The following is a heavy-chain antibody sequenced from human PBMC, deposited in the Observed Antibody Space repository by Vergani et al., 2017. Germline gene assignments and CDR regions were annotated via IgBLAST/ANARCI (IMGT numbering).Heavy chain of an antibody. CDR2: IYYSGST. V-gene: IGHV4-59*01. CDR3: ARGLYSGYDRRGFDI. Sequence: QLQLQESGPGLVKPSETLSLTCTVSGGSISTYYWSWIRQPPGKGLEWIGYIYYSGSTNYNPSLKSRVTISVDTSNNQFSLKLSSVTAADTAVYYCARGLYSGYDRRGFDIWGQGTVVTVSS. CDR1: GGSISTYY. D-gene: IGHD5-12*01. J-gene: IGHJ3*02.